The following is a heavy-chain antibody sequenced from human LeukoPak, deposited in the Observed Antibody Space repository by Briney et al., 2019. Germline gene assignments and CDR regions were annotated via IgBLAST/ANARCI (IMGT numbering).Heavy chain of an antibody. Sequence: PSETLSLTCAVYGGSFSGYYWSWIRQPPGKGLEWIGEINYSGSTNYNPSLKSRVTISVDTSKNQFSLKLSSVTAADTAVYYCARIIEYYYDSSGYYPRCYFDYWGQGTLVTVSS. CDR2: INYSGST. CDR3: ARIIEYYYDSSGYYPRCYFDY. D-gene: IGHD3-22*01. V-gene: IGHV4-34*01. J-gene: IGHJ4*02. CDR1: GGSFSGYY.